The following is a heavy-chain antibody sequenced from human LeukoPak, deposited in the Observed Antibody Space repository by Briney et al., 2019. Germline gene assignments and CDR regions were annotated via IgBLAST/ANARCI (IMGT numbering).Heavy chain of an antibody. D-gene: IGHD4-17*01. CDR2: IYYSGST. Sequence: PSETLSLTCAVYGGSFSDYYWSWIRQPPGKGLEWIGYIYYSGSTYYNPSLKSRVTISVDTSKNQFSLKLSSVTAADTAVYYCARNDDYGDYYFDYWGQGTLVTVSS. V-gene: IGHV4-34*01. J-gene: IGHJ4*02. CDR3: ARNDDYGDYYFDY. CDR1: GGSFSDYY.